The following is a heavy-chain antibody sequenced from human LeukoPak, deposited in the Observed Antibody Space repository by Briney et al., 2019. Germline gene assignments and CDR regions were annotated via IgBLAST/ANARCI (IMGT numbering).Heavy chain of an antibody. CDR3: ARDRSSSRKAPFDY. V-gene: IGHV3-21*01. CDR2: ISSSSSYI. J-gene: IGHJ4*02. CDR1: GFTFSSYS. Sequence: PGGSLRLSCAASGFTFSSYSMNWVRQAPGKGLEWVSSISSSSSYIYYADSVKGRFTISRDNAKNSLYLQMNSLRAEDTAVYYCARDRSSSRKAPFDYWGQGTLVTVSS.